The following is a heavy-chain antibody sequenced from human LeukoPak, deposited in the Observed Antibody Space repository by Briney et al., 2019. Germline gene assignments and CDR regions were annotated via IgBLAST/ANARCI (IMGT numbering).Heavy chain of an antibody. V-gene: IGHV3-13*04. CDR3: VRRLRGWSSGFDY. CDR2: IGAAGEM. CDR1: GFTFSSYD. J-gene: IGHJ4*02. Sequence: GGSLGLSCAASGFTFSSYDMHWVRQAPGKGLEWVSTIGAAGEMFYPGSVKGRFTISRDDAKNSMYLQMNSLRAGDTAVYYCVRRLRGWSSGFDYWGQGILVTVSS. D-gene: IGHD6-19*01.